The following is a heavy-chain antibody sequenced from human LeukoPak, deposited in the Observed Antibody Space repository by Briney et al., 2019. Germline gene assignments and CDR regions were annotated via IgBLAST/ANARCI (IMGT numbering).Heavy chain of an antibody. CDR3: ARGLGDSSGYQGDY. J-gene: IGHJ4*02. Sequence: ASVNVSCKASGGTFSSYAISWVRQAPGQGLEWMGGIIPIFGTANYAQKFQGRVTITADESTSTAYMELSSLRSEDTAVYCCARGLGDSSGYQGDYWGQGTLVTVSS. CDR2: IIPIFGTA. V-gene: IGHV1-69*13. CDR1: GGTFSSYA. D-gene: IGHD3-22*01.